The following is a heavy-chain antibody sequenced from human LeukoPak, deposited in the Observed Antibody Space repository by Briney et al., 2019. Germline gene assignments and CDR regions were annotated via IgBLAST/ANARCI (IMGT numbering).Heavy chain of an antibody. Sequence: GTSLRLSCAASGLLPNAFAMHWVRQAPGKGLEWVAVLSSDGRDIFYTGSVKGRFTISRDNAKNTLYLQMNSLRAEDTAVYYCARGNYYGMDVWGQGTTVTVSS. CDR1: GLLPNAFA. V-gene: IGHV3-30*03. CDR2: LSSDGRDI. J-gene: IGHJ6*02. CDR3: ARGNYYGMDV.